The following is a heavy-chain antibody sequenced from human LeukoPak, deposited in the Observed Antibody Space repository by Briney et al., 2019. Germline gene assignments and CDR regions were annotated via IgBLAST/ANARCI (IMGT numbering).Heavy chain of an antibody. J-gene: IGHJ4*02. CDR3: AKDAQRGFDYSNSLEY. CDR1: GFTYSHFG. V-gene: IGHV3-33*06. D-gene: IGHD4-11*01. CDR2: IWSDGSEK. Sequence: PGGSLRLPCAASGFTYSHFGMHWVRQAPGKGLEWVAVIWSDGSEKYYGDAVKGRFTISRDNSRNTLYLQMNNLRDDDTAVYFCAKDAQRGFDYSNSLEYWGQGTLVIVSS.